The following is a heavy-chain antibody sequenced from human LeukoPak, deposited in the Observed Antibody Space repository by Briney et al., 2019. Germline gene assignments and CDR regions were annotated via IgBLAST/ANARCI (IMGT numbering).Heavy chain of an antibody. V-gene: IGHV3-23*01. CDR1: GFTFSSYA. D-gene: IGHD2-2*01. CDR3: AKSEGGVPAAMVY. J-gene: IGHJ4*02. CDR2: ISGSGGST. Sequence: PGGSLRLSCAASGFTFSSYAMHWVRQAPGKGLEWVSAISGSGGSTYYADSVKGRFTISRDNSKNTLYLQMNSLRAEDTAVYYCAKSEGGVPAAMVYWGQGTLVTVSS.